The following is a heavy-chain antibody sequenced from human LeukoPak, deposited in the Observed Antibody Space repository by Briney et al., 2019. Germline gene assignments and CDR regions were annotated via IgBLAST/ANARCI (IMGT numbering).Heavy chain of an antibody. CDR1: EFTFSSYA. D-gene: IGHD3-16*02. J-gene: IGHJ4*02. Sequence: GGSLRLSCAASEFTFSSYAMTWVRQAPGKGLEWVSTISGSGGSTYYADSVKGLFTISRDNFKNTLYLQMNSLRAEDTAVYYCAKDRRTFGGVIVREYYLDYWGQGTLVTVSS. CDR3: AKDRRTFGGVIVREYYLDY. V-gene: IGHV3-23*01. CDR2: ISGSGGST.